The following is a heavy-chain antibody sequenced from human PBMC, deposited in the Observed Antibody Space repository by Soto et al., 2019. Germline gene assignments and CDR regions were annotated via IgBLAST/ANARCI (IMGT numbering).Heavy chain of an antibody. D-gene: IGHD3-16*01. V-gene: IGHV1-46*01. J-gene: IGHJ5*02. CDR3: ARGDKGNYGWFDP. CDR2: INPSGGST. CDR1: GYTFITYY. Sequence: QVQLVQSGAEVKKPGASVKVSCKASGYTFITYYMHWVRQAPGQGLEWMGIINPSGGSTTYAQKCQGRVNVNRDTSTSTVYMEVSRLRSEDTAVYYCARGDKGNYGWFDPWGQGTPVTVSS.